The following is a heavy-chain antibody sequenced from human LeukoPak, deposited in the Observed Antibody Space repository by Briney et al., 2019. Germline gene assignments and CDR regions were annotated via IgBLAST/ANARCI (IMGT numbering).Heavy chain of an antibody. CDR2: ISGSGDST. D-gene: IGHD6-19*01. J-gene: IGHJ4*02. CDR1: GFTFRSYA. CDR3: ARDPRAGSGWGSFDY. Sequence: GGSLRLSCAASGFTFRSYAMSWVRQAPGKGLEWVSGISGSGDSTYYADSVKGRFSISRDNSKNTLWLQMNSLKDEGTAVYYCARDPRAGSGWGSFDYWGQGTLVTVSS. V-gene: IGHV3-23*01.